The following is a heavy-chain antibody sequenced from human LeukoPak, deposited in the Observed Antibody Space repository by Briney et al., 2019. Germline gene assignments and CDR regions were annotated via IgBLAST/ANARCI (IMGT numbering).Heavy chain of an antibody. V-gene: IGHV3-7*01. CDR3: ARRPYSDTSGRLSDV. Sequence: PGGSLRLSCSASGFTFSTYWMSWVRQAPGKGLEWVANMRRDGNEIYYLDSVGGRFTISRDDAKNSLYLQMNSLRDEDTAVYFCARRPYSDTSGRLSDVWGQGTTVTVSS. J-gene: IGHJ6*02. CDR1: GFTFSTYW. CDR2: MRRDGNEI. D-gene: IGHD3-22*01.